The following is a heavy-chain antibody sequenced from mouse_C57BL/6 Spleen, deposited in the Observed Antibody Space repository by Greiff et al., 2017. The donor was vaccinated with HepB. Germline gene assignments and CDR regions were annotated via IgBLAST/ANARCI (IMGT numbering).Heavy chain of an antibody. CDR3: AREGTTVVVPMDY. J-gene: IGHJ4*01. CDR1: GYTFTDYY. CDR2: INPYNGGT. Sequence: VQLKESGPVLVKPGASVKMSCKASGYTFTDYYMNWVKQSHGKSLEWIGVINPYNGGTSYNQKFKGKATLTVDKSSSTAYMELNSLTSEDSAVYYCAREGTTVVVPMDYWGQGTSVTVSS. V-gene: IGHV1-19*01. D-gene: IGHD1-1*01.